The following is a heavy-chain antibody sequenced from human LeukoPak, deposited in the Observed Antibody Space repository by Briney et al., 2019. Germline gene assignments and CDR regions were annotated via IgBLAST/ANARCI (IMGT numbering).Heavy chain of an antibody. CDR1: GGSISNTNW. V-gene: IGHV4-4*02. D-gene: IGHD3-22*01. CDR2: VNLQGST. CDR3: ARLNGNQSESSGSHNDFFDH. Sequence: PSGTLSLTCGVSGGSISNTNWWTWVRQPPGKGLEWIGEVNLQGSTNYNPSLKSRVAISVDKSENHISLKLTSVTAADTAVYYCARLNGNQSESSGSHNDFFDHWGQGTLVTVSS. J-gene: IGHJ4*02.